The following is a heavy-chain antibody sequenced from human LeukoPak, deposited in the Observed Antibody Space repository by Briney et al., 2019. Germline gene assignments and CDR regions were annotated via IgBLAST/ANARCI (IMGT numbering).Heavy chain of an antibody. Sequence: GGSLRLSCAASGFTFSDYWMSWVRQARGRGLEWVANIKHDGSEIYYLDSVKGRFTISRDNAKASLYLQVYGLRVDDSAVYYCATEYCTDKGNFDLWGRGTLVTVSS. J-gene: IGHJ2*01. D-gene: IGHD2/OR15-2a*01. V-gene: IGHV3-7*02. CDR2: IKHDGSEI. CDR3: ATEYCTDKGNFDL. CDR1: GFTFSDYW.